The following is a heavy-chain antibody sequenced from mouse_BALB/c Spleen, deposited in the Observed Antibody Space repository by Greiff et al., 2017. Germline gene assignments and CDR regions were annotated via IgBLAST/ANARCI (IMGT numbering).Heavy chain of an antibody. J-gene: IGHJ2*01. CDR2: IYPGDGST. CDR1: GYTFTSYY. D-gene: IGHD3-1*01. CDR3: AREGYDYFDY. Sequence: VQLQQSGPELVKPGASVKMSCKASGYTFTSYYIHWVKQRPGQGLEWIGWIYPGDGSTKYNEKFKGKTTLTADKSSSTAYMLLSSLTSEDSAIYFCAREGYDYFDYWGQGTTLTVSS. V-gene: IGHV1S56*01.